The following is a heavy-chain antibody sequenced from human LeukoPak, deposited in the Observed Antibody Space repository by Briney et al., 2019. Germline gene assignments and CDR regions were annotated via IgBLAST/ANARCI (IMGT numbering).Heavy chain of an antibody. CDR2: ISWNRGSI. CDR3: ARQKTGYYFDY. CDR1: GFTFDDYA. Sequence: GRSLRLSCAASGFTFDDYAMHWVRQAPGKGLEWVSGISWNRGSIGYADSVKGRFTISRDNAKNTLHLQMNSLRAEDTAVYYCARQKTGYYFDYWGQGTLVTVSS. V-gene: IGHV3-9*01. D-gene: IGHD3-3*01. J-gene: IGHJ4*02.